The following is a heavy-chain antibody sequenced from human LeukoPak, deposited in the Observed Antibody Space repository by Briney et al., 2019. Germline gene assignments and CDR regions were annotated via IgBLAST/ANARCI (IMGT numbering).Heavy chain of an antibody. Sequence: SQTLSLTCAISGVSVSSNSAAWNWLRQSPSRGLEWLGRTYYRSKWYYDYAVFVKSRISINPDTSKNQFSLQLNSVTPEDTAVYYCARYGDGWFDHWGQGTLVTVSS. D-gene: IGHD4-17*01. CDR3: ARYGDGWFDH. CDR1: GVSVSSNSAA. J-gene: IGHJ5*02. V-gene: IGHV6-1*01. CDR2: TYYRSKWYY.